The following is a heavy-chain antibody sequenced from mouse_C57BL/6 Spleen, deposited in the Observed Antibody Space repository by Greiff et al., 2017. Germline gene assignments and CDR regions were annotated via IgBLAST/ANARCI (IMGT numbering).Heavy chain of an antibody. CDR1: GYTFTSYW. Sequence: QVQLQQPGAELVKPGASVKMSCKASGYTFTSYWITWVKQRPGQGLEWIGDIYPGSGSTNYNEKFKSKATLTVDTSSSTAYMQLSSLTSEDSAVYYCASVIYYYGSSYDYFDYWGQGTTLTVSS. CDR3: ASVIYYYGSSYDYFDY. J-gene: IGHJ2*01. D-gene: IGHD1-1*01. CDR2: IYPGSGST. V-gene: IGHV1-55*01.